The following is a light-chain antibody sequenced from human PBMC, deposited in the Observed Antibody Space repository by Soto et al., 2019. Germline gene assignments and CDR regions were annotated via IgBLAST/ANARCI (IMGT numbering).Light chain of an antibody. Sequence: TRTHPRSLSVSPGEAVTICCTGTSSDVGGYNHVSWYQQHPGKAPKLIIYDVSTRPSGVPDRFSGSKSGNTASLTISGLQAEDEAHYYCCSHAGTYVVFGTGTKVTVL. CDR3: CSHAGTYVV. CDR1: SSDVGGYNH. V-gene: IGLV2-11*01. CDR2: DVS. J-gene: IGLJ1*01.